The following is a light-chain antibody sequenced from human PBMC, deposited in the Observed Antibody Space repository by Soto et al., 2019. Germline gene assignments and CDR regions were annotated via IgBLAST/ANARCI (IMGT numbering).Light chain of an antibody. CDR3: QHLNSYPREVT. V-gene: IGKV1-9*01. J-gene: IGKJ4*01. Sequence: LTQSPSFLSASVGDRVTITCRASQGIGSSLAWYQQKPGNAPKILIYAAATLQGGVPSRFSGSGSGTEFTLTISSVQPEDFASYYCQHLNSYPREVTFGGGTKVEIK. CDR2: AAA. CDR1: QGIGSS.